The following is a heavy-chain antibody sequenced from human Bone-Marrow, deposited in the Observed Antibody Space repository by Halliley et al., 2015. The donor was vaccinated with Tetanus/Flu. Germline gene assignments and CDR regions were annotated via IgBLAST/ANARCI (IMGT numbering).Heavy chain of an antibody. Sequence: LRLSCTVSGGSIGNYYWIWIRQPPGKGLEWIGYIYYSGGTNYNRSLKSRVTISVDKSKNQFSVNLRSVTAADTAVYYCAREAYSYYGMDVWGQGTTVIVSS. CDR2: IYYSGGT. J-gene: IGHJ6*02. V-gene: IGHV4-59*01. CDR1: GGSIGNYY. CDR3: AREAYSYYGMDV.